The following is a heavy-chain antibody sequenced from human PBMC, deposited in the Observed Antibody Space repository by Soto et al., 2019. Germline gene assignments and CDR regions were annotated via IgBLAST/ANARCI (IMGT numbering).Heavy chain of an antibody. D-gene: IGHD2-15*01. CDR3: ARIIGYCRNNDCSWTFDI. CDR1: GYSFISCW. CDR2: FYPGDSTS. V-gene: IGHV5-51*01. J-gene: IGHJ3*02. Sequence: PGESLKIACKTSGYSFISCWVAWVRQLPGKGLEWMGTFYPGDSTSTYSPSFQGQDTISVDKSISTAYLQLSSLKASDTAMYYCARIIGYCRNNDCSWTFDIWGQGTMVTVSS.